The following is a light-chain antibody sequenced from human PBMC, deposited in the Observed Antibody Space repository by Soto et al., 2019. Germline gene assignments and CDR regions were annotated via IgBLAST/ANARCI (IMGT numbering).Light chain of an antibody. V-gene: IGKV1-9*01. CDR2: GAS. J-gene: IGKJ3*01. Sequence: IQLIQSPSSLSASVGDRVTISCRSSQGIANFLAWYQQKPGKAPKLLIYGASTLQSGVPSRFSGSGSGTDFTLTISSLQPEDFATYYCQQLNIFPIPFGPGTKVHIK. CDR1: QGIANF. CDR3: QQLNIFPIP.